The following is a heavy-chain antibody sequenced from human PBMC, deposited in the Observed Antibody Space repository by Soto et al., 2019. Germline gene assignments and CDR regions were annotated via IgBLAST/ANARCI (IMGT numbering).Heavy chain of an antibody. CDR1: GFTFRTYE. J-gene: IGHJ4*02. V-gene: IGHV3-48*03. D-gene: IGHD6-13*01. CDR3: AREGIATAGPHFEY. CDR2: ISSSDNTV. Sequence: GGSPRLSCAASGFTFRTYEMNWVRQAPGKGLEWISYISSSDNTVFYADAVKGRFTISRDNAKNSLYLHMNSLRAEDTAVYYCAREGIATAGPHFEYWGQGTLVNVSS.